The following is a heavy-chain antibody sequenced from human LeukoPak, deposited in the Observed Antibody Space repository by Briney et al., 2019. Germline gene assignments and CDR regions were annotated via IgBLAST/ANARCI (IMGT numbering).Heavy chain of an antibody. J-gene: IGHJ4*02. CDR1: GFTFSSYS. CDR2: ISSSSSYI. Sequence: GGSLRLSCAASGFTFSSYSMNWVRQAPGKGLEWVSSISSSSSYIYYADSVKGRFTISRDNAKNSLYLQMNSLRAEDTAVYYCAGAGSYPAETADYWGQGTLVTVSS. V-gene: IGHV3-21*01. D-gene: IGHD1-26*01. CDR3: AGAGSYPAETADY.